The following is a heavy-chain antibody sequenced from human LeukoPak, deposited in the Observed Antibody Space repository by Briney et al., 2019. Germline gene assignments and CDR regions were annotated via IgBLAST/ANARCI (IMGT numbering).Heavy chain of an antibody. J-gene: IGHJ4*02. CDR2: ISAYNGNT. V-gene: IGHV1-18*01. D-gene: IGHD3-22*01. Sequence: ASVKVSCKASGYTFTSYGISWVRQAPGQGLEWMGWISAYNGNTNYAQKLQGRVTMTTDTSTSTAYMELRSLRSDDTAVYHCARAKLTAYYYDSSGYLDYWGQGTLVTVSS. CDR1: GYTFTSYG. CDR3: ARAKLTAYYYDSSGYLDY.